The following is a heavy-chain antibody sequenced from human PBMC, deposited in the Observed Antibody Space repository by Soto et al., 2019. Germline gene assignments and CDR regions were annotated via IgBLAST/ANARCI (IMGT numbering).Heavy chain of an antibody. CDR1: GFTFRNYG. V-gene: IGHV3-48*01. CDR2: IGIGSSTK. CDR3: ARDQLYDNDISGRPLNAFAG. Sequence: GGSLRLSCAASGFTFRNYGMNWVRQAPGKGLEWVSYIGIGSSTKYYADSVKGRFTISRDNAKNSLYLQMNSLRAEDTAVYYCARDQLYDNDISGRPLNAFAGWGQGTMVTVAS. D-gene: IGHD3-22*01. J-gene: IGHJ3*01.